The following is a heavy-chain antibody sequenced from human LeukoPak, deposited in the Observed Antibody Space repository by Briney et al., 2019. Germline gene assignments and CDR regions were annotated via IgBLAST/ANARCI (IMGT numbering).Heavy chain of an antibody. J-gene: IGHJ5*02. V-gene: IGHV4-34*09. D-gene: IGHD4-17*01. Sequence: PSETLSLTCAVYGGSFSGYYWSWIRQPPGKGLEWIGEINHSGSTYYNPSLKSRVTISVDTSKNQFSLKLSSVTAADTAVYYCARMASYGDYGWFDPWGQGTLVTVSS. CDR3: ARMASYGDYGWFDP. CDR1: GGSFSGYY. CDR2: INHSGST.